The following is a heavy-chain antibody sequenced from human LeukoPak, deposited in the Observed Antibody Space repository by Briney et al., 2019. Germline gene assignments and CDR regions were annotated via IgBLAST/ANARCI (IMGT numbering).Heavy chain of an antibody. Sequence: PSETLSLTCTVSGGSMSSSSYYWGWIRQPPGKGLEWIGSIYYSGSTNYNPSLKSRVTISVDMSKNQFSLKLSSVTAADTAVYYCARLRYSSSWYFDYWGPGTLVAVSS. CDR3: ARLRYSSSWYFDY. CDR1: GGSMSSSSYY. V-gene: IGHV4-39*01. D-gene: IGHD6-13*01. CDR2: IYYSGST. J-gene: IGHJ4*02.